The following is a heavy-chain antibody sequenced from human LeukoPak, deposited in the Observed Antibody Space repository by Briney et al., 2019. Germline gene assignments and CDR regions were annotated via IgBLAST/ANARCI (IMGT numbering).Heavy chain of an antibody. CDR1: GFTFSSYS. J-gene: IGHJ3*02. Sequence: GGSLRLSCAASGFTFSSYSMNWVRQAPGKGLEWVSSISSSSSYIYYADSVKGRFTISRDNAKNSLYLQMNSLRAEDTAVYYCASIVPAAIARHAFDIWGQGTMVTVSS. CDR2: ISSSSSYI. V-gene: IGHV3-21*01. D-gene: IGHD2-2*01. CDR3: ASIVPAAIARHAFDI.